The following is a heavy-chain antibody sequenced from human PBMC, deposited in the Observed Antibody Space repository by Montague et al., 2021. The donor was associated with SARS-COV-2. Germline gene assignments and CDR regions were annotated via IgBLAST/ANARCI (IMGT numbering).Heavy chain of an antibody. J-gene: IGHJ2*01. CDR3: ERDFEGDFYF. V-gene: IGHV4-39*07. Sequence: SETLSLTCTVSGGSIGYWPYYWGWLPPPPGLGLKWIVCHCYTGGSFSSLSLLSRVTISFDKSQNHISLSLVSVTAAATDVYSCERDFEGDFYFWGRGTLVMVSS. CDR1: GGSIGYWPYY. CDR2: HCYTGGS.